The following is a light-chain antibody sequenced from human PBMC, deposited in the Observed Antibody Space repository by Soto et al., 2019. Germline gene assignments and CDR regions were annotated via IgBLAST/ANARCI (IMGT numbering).Light chain of an antibody. Sequence: QSALTQPVSVSGSPGQSITISCTGTSSDVGGYNYVSWYQQHPGKAPKLMINEVTKRPSGVSNRFSGSKSGNTASLTISGLQAEDESDYYCSSYTSISTLVFGGGTKLTVL. CDR3: SSYTSISTLV. J-gene: IGLJ2*01. CDR2: EVT. V-gene: IGLV2-14*01. CDR1: SSDVGGYNY.